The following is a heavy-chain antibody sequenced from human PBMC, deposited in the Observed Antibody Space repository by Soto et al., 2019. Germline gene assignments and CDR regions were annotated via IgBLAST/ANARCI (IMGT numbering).Heavy chain of an antibody. V-gene: IGHV3-23*01. CDR2: ISGSGGST. CDR3: AKDNGGTVTTRDYYYYGMDV. J-gene: IGHJ6*02. D-gene: IGHD4-17*01. CDR1: GFTFSSYA. Sequence: DVQLLESGGGLVQPGGSLRLSCAASGFTFSSYAMSWVRQAPGKGLEWVSGISGSGGSTYYADSVKGRFTISRDNFKNTLYLQMSGLRAEDTAVYYCAKDNGGTVTTRDYYYYGMDVWGQGTTVTVSS.